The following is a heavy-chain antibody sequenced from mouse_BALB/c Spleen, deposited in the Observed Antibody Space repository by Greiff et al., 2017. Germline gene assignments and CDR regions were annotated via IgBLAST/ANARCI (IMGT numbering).Heavy chain of an antibody. Sequence: QVQLQQSGAELVRPGSSVKISCKASGYAFSSYWMNWVKQRPGQGLEWIGQIYPGDGDTNYNGKFKGKATLTADKSSSTAYMQLSSLTSEDSAVYFCARGARATTWFAYWGQGTLVTVSA. CDR3: ARGARATTWFAY. J-gene: IGHJ3*01. D-gene: IGHD3-1*01. CDR2: IYPGDGDT. CDR1: GYAFSSYW. V-gene: IGHV1-80*01.